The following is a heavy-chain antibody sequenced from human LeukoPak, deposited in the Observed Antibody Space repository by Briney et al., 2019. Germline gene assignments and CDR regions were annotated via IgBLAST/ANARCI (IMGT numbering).Heavy chain of an antibody. Sequence: SETLSLTCAVYGGPFSGYYWSWIRQPPGKGLEWIGEINHSGSTNYNPSLKSRVTISVDTSKNQFSLKLSSVTAADTAVYYCARGGYSYGYVINWYFDLWGRGTLVTVSS. D-gene: IGHD5-18*01. CDR2: INHSGST. CDR1: GGPFSGYY. J-gene: IGHJ2*01. V-gene: IGHV4-34*01. CDR3: ARGGYSYGYVINWYFDL.